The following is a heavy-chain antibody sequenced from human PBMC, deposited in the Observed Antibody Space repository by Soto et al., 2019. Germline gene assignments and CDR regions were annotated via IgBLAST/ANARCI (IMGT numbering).Heavy chain of an antibody. V-gene: IGHV3-9*01. J-gene: IGHJ3*02. Sequence: EVQLVESGGGLVQPGRSLRLSCAASGFTFDDYAMHWVRQAPGKGLEWVSGISWNSGSIGYADSVKGRFTISRDNAKNSLYLQMNSLRAEDTALYYCAKDMEAYCSGGSCYAFDIWGQGTMVTVSS. CDR1: GFTFDDYA. CDR2: ISWNSGSI. D-gene: IGHD2-15*01. CDR3: AKDMEAYCSGGSCYAFDI.